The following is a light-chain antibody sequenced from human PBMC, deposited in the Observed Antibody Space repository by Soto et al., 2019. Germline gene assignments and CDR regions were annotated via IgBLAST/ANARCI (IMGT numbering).Light chain of an antibody. J-gene: IGLJ1*01. CDR1: SSDDALYRY. CDR2: EVS. CDR3: IGQKGANRYV. V-gene: IGLV2-14*01. Sequence: QSVLTQAASVSGSPGQSITISRTGTSSDDALYRYVSWFQQHPGKAPKLLIYEVSKRPSGVPIRFSGSRSDKTASLTISGLQADDEADYYCIGQKGANRYVFGTGTKVTVL.